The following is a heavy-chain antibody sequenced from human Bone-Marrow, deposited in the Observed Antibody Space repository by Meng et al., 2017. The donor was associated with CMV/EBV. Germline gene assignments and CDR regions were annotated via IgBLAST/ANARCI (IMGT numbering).Heavy chain of an antibody. V-gene: IGHV3-23*03. CDR1: GFTFSTYA. Sequence: ESLKISCVASGFTFSTYAMSWVRQAPGMGLEWVSVIYSGGSSTYYADSVRGRFTISRDDSKNTLYLQMNSLRAEDTAVYYCAKVLAPRYFDYWGQGTLVTVSP. J-gene: IGHJ4*02. D-gene: IGHD5-12*01. CDR2: IYSGGSST. CDR3: AKVLAPRYFDY.